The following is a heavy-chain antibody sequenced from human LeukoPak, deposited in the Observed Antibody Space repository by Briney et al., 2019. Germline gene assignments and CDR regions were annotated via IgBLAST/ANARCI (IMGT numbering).Heavy chain of an antibody. D-gene: IGHD2-15*01. J-gene: IGHJ4*02. Sequence: GGSLRLSCAASGFTVSSNYMSWVRQAPGKGLEWVSVIYSGGSTYYADSVKGRFTISRDNSKNTLYLQMNSLRAEDTAVYYCARAGCSGGSCYLVYWGQGTLVTVSS. CDR1: GFTVSSNY. CDR2: IYSGGST. V-gene: IGHV3-66*01. CDR3: ARAGCSGGSCYLVY.